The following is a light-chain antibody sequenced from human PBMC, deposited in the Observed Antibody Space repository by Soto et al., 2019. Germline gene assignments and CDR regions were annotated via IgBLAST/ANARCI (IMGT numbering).Light chain of an antibody. V-gene: IGKV3-20*01. CDR1: QSVSSSY. Sequence: EIVLTQSPGTLSLSPGERATLSCRASQSVSSSYLAWYQQKPGQAPRLIIYGASNSATGIPDRVSGSGSGTDVSLTISRLEPEDFAVYYCQQYGSSPIFSFGPGTKVDIK. CDR3: QQYGSSPIFS. J-gene: IGKJ3*01. CDR2: GAS.